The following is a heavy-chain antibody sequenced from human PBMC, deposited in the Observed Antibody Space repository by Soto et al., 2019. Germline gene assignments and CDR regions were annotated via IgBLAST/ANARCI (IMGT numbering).Heavy chain of an antibody. V-gene: IGHV3-23*01. D-gene: IGHD2-2*01. CDR3: AKRSLTPAAMKSPFDY. Sequence: EVQLLESGGGLVQPGGSLRLSCAASGFTFSNYAMSWVRQAPGKGLEWVSTNSGGGDSTYYADSVKGRFTISRDNSKNTLYLQVNSLRAEDTAAYYCAKRSLTPAAMKSPFDYWGQGTLVTVSS. CDR1: GFTFSNYA. J-gene: IGHJ4*02. CDR2: NSGGGDST.